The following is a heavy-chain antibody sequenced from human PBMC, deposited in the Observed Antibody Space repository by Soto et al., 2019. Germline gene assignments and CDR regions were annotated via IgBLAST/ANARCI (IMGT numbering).Heavy chain of an antibody. D-gene: IGHD3-10*02. V-gene: IGHV4-59*01. J-gene: IGHJ6*03. Sequence: SESLSLTCTVSGAYNSSYYWSWIRQPTGKRLEWIRYIYYSRSTNYNPSLKSRVTISVDTSKNQFSLKLSSVTAADTAVYYCARVRLFGEYSNRGNYYYYMDVWGKGTTDTVSS. CDR1: GAYNSSYY. CDR2: IYYSRST. CDR3: ARVRLFGEYSNRGNYYYYMDV.